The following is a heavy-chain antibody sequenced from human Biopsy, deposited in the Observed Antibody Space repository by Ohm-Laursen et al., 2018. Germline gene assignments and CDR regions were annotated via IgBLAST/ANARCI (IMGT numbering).Heavy chain of an antibody. CDR3: AKINPSSIYYYYGMDV. CDR2: ISGSAGST. V-gene: IGHV3-23*01. J-gene: IGHJ6*02. Sequence: GSLRLSCAASGFTFSTYAMTWVRQAPGKGLEWVSAISGSAGSTNYADSVKGRFTISRDNSKNTLYLQLNSLRAEDTALYYCAKINPSSIYYYYGMDVRGQGTTVTVSS. CDR1: GFTFSTYA.